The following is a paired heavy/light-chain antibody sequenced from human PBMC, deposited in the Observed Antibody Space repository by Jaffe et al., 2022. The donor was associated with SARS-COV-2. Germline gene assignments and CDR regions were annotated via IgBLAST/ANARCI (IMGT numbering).Light chain of an antibody. CDR3: QQYYRYPLT. CDR2: AAS. V-gene: IGKV1-16*02. J-gene: IGKJ4*01. Sequence: DIQMTQSPSSLSASIGDRVTITCRASQGITNYLAWFQQKPGKVPKSLIYAASSLQSGVPSKFSGSGSGTDFTLTISNLQPEDFATYYCQQYYRYPLTFGGGTKVEIK. CDR1: QGITNY.
Heavy chain of an antibody. CDR1: GLTFTDHY. Sequence: QLVESGGGLVQPGGSLRLSCAASGLTFTDHYIDWVRQAPGKGPEWVGRSINRADSYSTEYAESVKGRFSISRDESKTSLYLQMDSLKTEDTAVYSCARLPSGSYSFVSWGQGTLVTVSS. CDR3: ARLPSGSYSFVS. V-gene: IGHV3-72*01. CDR2: SINRADSYST. D-gene: IGHD1-26*01. J-gene: IGHJ4*02.